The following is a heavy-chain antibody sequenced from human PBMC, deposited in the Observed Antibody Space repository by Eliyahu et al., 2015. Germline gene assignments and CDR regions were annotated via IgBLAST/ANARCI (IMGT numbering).Heavy chain of an antibody. J-gene: IGHJ4*02. CDR3: ARDFPAKPLGY. V-gene: IGHV1-18*01. D-gene: IGHD4/OR15-4a*01. CDR1: GXTFTIYX. Sequence: QVQLVQSGAEVKKPGASVXVSCKASGXTFTIYXXXXVRXAPGXGLEWMGWISAYNGNTNYAQKLQGRVTMTTDTSTSTAYMELRSLRSDDTAVYYCARDFPAKPLGYWGQGTLVTVSS. CDR2: ISAYNGNT.